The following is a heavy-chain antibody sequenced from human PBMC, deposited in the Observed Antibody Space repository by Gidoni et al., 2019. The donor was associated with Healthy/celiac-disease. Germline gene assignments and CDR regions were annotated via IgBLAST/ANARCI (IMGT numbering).Heavy chain of an antibody. CDR3: ARGQWLGYFDY. Sequence: QVQLVESEGGVVQPVRSLRLPCAAFGFAFSSYAMHWVRPARGKGLEWVAVISDDGSNKYYADSVKGRFTISRNNSKNTLYLQMNSLRAEDTAVYYCARGQWLGYFDYWGQGTLVTVSS. J-gene: IGHJ4*02. CDR1: GFAFSSYA. CDR2: ISDDGSNK. D-gene: IGHD6-19*01. V-gene: IGHV3-30*04.